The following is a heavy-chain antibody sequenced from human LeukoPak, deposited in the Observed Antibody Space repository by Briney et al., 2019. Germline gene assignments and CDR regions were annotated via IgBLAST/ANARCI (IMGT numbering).Heavy chain of an antibody. CDR1: GGIFSSYA. J-gene: IGHJ3*02. V-gene: IGHV1-69*01. D-gene: IGHD2-15*01. CDR2: IIPIFGTG. Sequence: SVKVSCKASGGIFSSYAISWVRQAPGQGLEWMGGIIPIFGTGNYAQKLQGRVTITADESTSTAYMELSSLRSEDTAVYYCARRGSDCSGGNCYLGYAFDIWGQGTMVTVSS. CDR3: ARRGSDCSGGNCYLGYAFDI.